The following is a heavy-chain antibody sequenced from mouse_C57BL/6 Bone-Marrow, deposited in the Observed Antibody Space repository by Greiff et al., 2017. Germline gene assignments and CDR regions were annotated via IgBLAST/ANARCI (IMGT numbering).Heavy chain of an antibody. Sequence: QVQLQQPGAELVKPGASVKMSCKASGYTFTSYWITWVKQRPGQGLEWIGDIYPTSGRTNYNEKFKSKAILTVDTYSKAAYMQLSRLTSEDSAVFYCARSGPLGRSFDYWGQGTTLTVSS. CDR2: IYPTSGRT. CDR1: GYTFTSYW. J-gene: IGHJ2*01. D-gene: IGHD4-1*01. V-gene: IGHV1-55*01. CDR3: ARSGPLGRSFDY.